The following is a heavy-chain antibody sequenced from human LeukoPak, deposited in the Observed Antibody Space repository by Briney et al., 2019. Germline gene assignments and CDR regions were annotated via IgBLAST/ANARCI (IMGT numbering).Heavy chain of an antibody. J-gene: IGHJ4*02. CDR2: IKHDGSEE. D-gene: IGHD3-22*01. Sequence: PGGSLRLSCAASGITFSSLWMSWFRQAPGKGLEWVADIKHDGSEEHYVASVKGRFTISRDNAKLYLQMNSLRAEDTAVYYCARESYYYGSSGYWGDYWGQGNLVTVSS. CDR1: GITFSSLW. V-gene: IGHV3-7*01. CDR3: ARESYYYGSSGYWGDY.